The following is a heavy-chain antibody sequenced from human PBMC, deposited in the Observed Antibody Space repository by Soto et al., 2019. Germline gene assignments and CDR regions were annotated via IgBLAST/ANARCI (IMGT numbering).Heavy chain of an antibody. Sequence: GGSLRLSCAASGFTLSSYGMHWVRQAPGKGLEWVAVIWYDGSNKYYADSVKGRFTISRDNSKNTLYLQMNSLRAEDTAVYYCARDRGGYNWNYDYWGQGTLVTVSS. CDR1: GFTLSSYG. CDR3: ARDRGGYNWNYDY. J-gene: IGHJ4*02. V-gene: IGHV3-33*01. CDR2: IWYDGSNK. D-gene: IGHD1-7*01.